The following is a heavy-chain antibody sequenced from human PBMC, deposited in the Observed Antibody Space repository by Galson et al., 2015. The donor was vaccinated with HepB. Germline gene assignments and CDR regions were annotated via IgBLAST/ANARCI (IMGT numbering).Heavy chain of an antibody. CDR1: GFTFSSYW. D-gene: IGHD3-3*01. Sequence: SLRLSCAAAGFTFSSYWMSWVRQAPGKGLEWVANINEDGSETYYVDAVKGRFTISRDKAKNSVYLQMNSLRAEDTAVYYCARVLWNDFWSSYYRDWGQGILVTVSS. V-gene: IGHV3-7*01. CDR3: ARVLWNDFWSSYYRD. J-gene: IGHJ4*02. CDR2: INEDGSET.